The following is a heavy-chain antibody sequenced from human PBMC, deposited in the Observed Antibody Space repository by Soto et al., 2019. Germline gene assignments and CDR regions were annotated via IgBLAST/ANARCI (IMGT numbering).Heavy chain of an antibody. V-gene: IGHV5-51*01. Sequence: PGESLKISCQGSGYSFSNYWIGWVRQMPGKGLEWMGIIYPGDSDVRYNPSFRGQVTISADKSISTAYLQWTSLKASDTAMYFCARLPGSGPRTTVFDVWGNGTTVTVSS. CDR2: IYPGDSDV. CDR3: ARLPGSGPRTTVFDV. CDR1: GYSFSNYW. D-gene: IGHD1-1*01. J-gene: IGHJ6*04.